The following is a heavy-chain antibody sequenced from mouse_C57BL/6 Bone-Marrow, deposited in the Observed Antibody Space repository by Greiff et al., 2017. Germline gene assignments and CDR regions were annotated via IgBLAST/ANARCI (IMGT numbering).Heavy chain of an antibody. J-gene: IGHJ3*01. CDR1: GYTFTDYS. CDR3: ARYDAY. Sequence: VQLKESGAELVRPGASVKLSCKASGYTFTDYSINWVKQRPGQGLEWIARIYPGSGNTYYNEKFKGKATLTAEKSSSTAYMQLSSLTSEDSAVYFCARYDAYWGQGTLVTVSA. D-gene: IGHD2-12*01. CDR2: IYPGSGNT. V-gene: IGHV1-76*01.